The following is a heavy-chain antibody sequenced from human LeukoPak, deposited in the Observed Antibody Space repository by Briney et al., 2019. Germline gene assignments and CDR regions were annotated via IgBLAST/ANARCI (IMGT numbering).Heavy chain of an antibody. CDR3: ARAYDSSGYYREIDY. D-gene: IGHD3-22*01. CDR1: GFTFSSYE. CDR2: ISSSGSTI. Sequence: GGSLRLSCAASGFTFSSYEMNWVRQAPGKGLEWVSYISSSGSTIYYADSVKGRFTISRDNAKNSLYLQMNSLRAEDTAVYYCARAYDSSGYYREIDYWGQGTLVTVSS. J-gene: IGHJ4*02. V-gene: IGHV3-48*03.